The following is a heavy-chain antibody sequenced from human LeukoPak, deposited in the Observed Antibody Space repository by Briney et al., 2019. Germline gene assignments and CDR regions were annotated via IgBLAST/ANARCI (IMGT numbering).Heavy chain of an antibody. CDR2: IYYSGST. CDR1: GGSISSSSYY. Sequence: PSETLSLTCTVSGGSISSSSYYWGWIRQPPGKGLEWIGSIYYSGSTYYNPSLKSRVTMSVDTSKNQFSLKLSSVTAADTAVYYCARQHQLPYYFDYWGQGTLVTVSS. D-gene: IGHD2-2*01. CDR3: ARQHQLPYYFDY. V-gene: IGHV4-39*01. J-gene: IGHJ4*02.